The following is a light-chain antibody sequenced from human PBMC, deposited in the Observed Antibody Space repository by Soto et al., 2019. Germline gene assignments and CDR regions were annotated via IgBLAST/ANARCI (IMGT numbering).Light chain of an antibody. Sequence: DIQMTQSPSTLSASVGDRVNITCRASQSISSWLAWYQQKPGKAPKLLIYRASDLQTGAPSRFSGSGSGSDFTFTISSLQTDDIATYYCEEYSSYFFTFGPGTKVDV. CDR3: EEYSSYFFT. CDR1: QSISSW. V-gene: IGKV1-5*03. CDR2: RAS. J-gene: IGKJ3*01.